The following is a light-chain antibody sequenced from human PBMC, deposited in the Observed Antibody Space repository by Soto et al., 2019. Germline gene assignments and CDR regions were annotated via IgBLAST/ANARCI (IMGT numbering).Light chain of an antibody. J-gene: IGLJ3*02. CDR2: SDN. CDR3: AAWDDSLNGWV. V-gene: IGLV1-44*01. CDR1: SSNIGNNP. Sequence: QSVLPQPPSASGTPGQRVTISCSGSSSNIGNNPVNWYQQLPGTAPKLLVYSDNLRPSGVPDRFSGSKSGTSASLAISGLQSEDEDDYYCAAWDDSLNGWVFGGGTKLTVL.